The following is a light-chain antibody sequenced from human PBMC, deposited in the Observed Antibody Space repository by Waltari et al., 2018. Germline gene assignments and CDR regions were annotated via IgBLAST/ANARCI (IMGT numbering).Light chain of an antibody. Sequence: QTVVTQEPSLSVSPGGTVTLPCTLSSGSPSTTSYATWYQQTPGQAPRTLVYKGNSRSSGVPDRFSGSILGNKAALTITGAQADDECDYYCSLYMGSGIWVFGGGTKLTVL. CDR3: SLYMGSGIWV. CDR2: KGN. CDR1: SGSPSTTSY. V-gene: IGLV8-61*01. J-gene: IGLJ3*02.